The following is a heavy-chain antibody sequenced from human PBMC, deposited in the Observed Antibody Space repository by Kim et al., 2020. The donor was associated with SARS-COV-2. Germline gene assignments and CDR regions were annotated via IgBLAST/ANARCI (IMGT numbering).Heavy chain of an antibody. V-gene: IGHV3-21*01. CDR3: ARVTREWFGELFYFDY. D-gene: IGHD3-10*01. J-gene: IGHJ4*02. Sequence: GGSLRLSCAASGFTFSSYSMNWVRQAPGKGLEWVSSISSSSSYIYYADSVKGRFTISRDNAKNSLYLQMNSLRAEDTAVYYCARVTREWFGELFYFDYWGQGTLVTVSS. CDR1: GFTFSSYS. CDR2: ISSSSSYI.